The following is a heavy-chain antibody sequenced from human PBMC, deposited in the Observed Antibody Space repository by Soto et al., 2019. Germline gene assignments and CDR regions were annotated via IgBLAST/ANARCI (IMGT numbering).Heavy chain of an antibody. Sequence: SVKVSCKASGGTFSSYAISWVRQAPGQGLEWMGGIIPIFGTANYAQKFQGRVTITADESTSTAYMELSSLRSEDTAVYYCARGGGGITMIVVVRGTNAFDIWGQGTMVTVSS. D-gene: IGHD3-22*01. CDR1: GGTFSSYA. V-gene: IGHV1-69*13. CDR2: IIPIFGTA. J-gene: IGHJ3*02. CDR3: ARGGGGITMIVVVRGTNAFDI.